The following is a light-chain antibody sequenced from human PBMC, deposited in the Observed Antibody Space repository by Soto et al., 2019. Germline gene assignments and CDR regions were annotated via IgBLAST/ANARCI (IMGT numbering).Light chain of an antibody. J-gene: IGKJ1*01. CDR1: QSISSY. V-gene: IGKV1-39*01. CDR3: QQSYSSPPT. Sequence: DIQMTQSPSSLSASVGDRFTVTCRASQSISSYLNWYQQKPGKVPKLLIYAASSLQSGVPSRFSGSGSGTDFTLTISSLQPEDFATYYCQQSYSSPPTFGQGTKVDIK. CDR2: AAS.